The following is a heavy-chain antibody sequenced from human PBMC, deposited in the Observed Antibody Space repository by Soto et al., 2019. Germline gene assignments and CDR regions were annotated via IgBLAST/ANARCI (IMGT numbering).Heavy chain of an antibody. CDR2: ISGSGGIT. V-gene: IGHV3-23*01. J-gene: IGHJ4*02. CDR3: AKDHDSSGWDLDY. CDR1: GFTFSIYA. Sequence: EVQLLESGGGLLQPGGSLRLSCAASGFTFSIYAMSWVRQAPGKVLELVSVISGSGGITYYADSVKGRFTISRDNSKHTVYVQMHSQRAEDTDVYYCAKDHDSSGWDLDYGGQGTLVTVSS. D-gene: IGHD6-19*01.